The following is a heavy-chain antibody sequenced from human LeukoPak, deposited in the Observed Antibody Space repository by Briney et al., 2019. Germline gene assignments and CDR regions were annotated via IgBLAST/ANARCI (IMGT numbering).Heavy chain of an antibody. J-gene: IGHJ4*02. D-gene: IGHD2-2*01. CDR2: ISSSSSYI. Sequence: SGGSLRLSCAASGFTFSSYSMNWVRQAPGKGLEWVPSISSSSSYIYYADSVKGRFTISRDNAKNSLYLQMNSLRAEDTAVYYCARDSPRYCSSTSCYVPFDYWGQGTLVTVSS. V-gene: IGHV3-21*01. CDR3: ARDSPRYCSSTSCYVPFDY. CDR1: GFTFSSYS.